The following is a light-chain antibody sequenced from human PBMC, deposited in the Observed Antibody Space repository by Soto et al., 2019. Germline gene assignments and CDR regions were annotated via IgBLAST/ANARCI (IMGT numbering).Light chain of an antibody. V-gene: IGKV3-15*01. Sequence: EIVMTQSPATLSVSPGERATLSCRASQSVSSNLAWYQQKPGQAPRLLIYGASTRATGIPARFSGSGSGTEFTLTISSMLSEDFAVYYYHQYNSDPPVTFGGGTKVEIK. CDR3: HQYNSDPPVT. CDR2: GAS. CDR1: QSVSSN. J-gene: IGKJ4*01.